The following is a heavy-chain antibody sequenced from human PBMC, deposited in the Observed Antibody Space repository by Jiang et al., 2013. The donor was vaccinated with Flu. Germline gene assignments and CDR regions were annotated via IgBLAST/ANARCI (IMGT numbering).Heavy chain of an antibody. CDR2: IDWDGDE. CDR3: AHSPKITIFGVVTNMYYFDY. CDR1: GFSLSTSGMC. Sequence: KPTQTLTLTCSFSGFSLSTSGMCVSWIRQPPGKALEWLARIDWDGDEYYSRSLKTRLTISKDTSKNQVVLTMTNMDPVDTATYYCAHSPKITIFGVVTNMYYFDYWGQGTLVTVSS. J-gene: IGHJ4*02. V-gene: IGHV2-70*12. D-gene: IGHD3-3*01.